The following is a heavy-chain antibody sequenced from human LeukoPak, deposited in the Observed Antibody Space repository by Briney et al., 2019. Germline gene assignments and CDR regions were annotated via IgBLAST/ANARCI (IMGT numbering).Heavy chain of an antibody. V-gene: IGHV3-21*01. CDR1: GFTFSSYS. D-gene: IGHD3-22*01. Sequence: GGSLRLSCAASGFTFSSYSMTWVRQAPGKGLEWVSSISSSSSYIYYADSVKGRFTISRDNAKNSLYLQMNSLRAEDTAVYYCARDFGTYYYDSSGYSWGQGTLVTVSS. J-gene: IGHJ4*02. CDR2: ISSSSSYI. CDR3: ARDFGTYYYDSSGYS.